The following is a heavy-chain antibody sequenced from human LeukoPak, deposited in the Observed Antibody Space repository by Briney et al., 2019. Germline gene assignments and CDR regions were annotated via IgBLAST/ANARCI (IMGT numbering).Heavy chain of an antibody. J-gene: IGHJ5*02. V-gene: IGHV3-23*01. CDR2: ISGSGGST. D-gene: IGHD6-13*01. Sequence: GSLRLSCAASGFTFSSYAMSWVRQAPGKGLEWVSAISGSGGSTYYADSVKGRFTISRDNSKNTLYLQMNSLRAEDTAVYYCARDRSVFGSSWYWFDPWGQGTLVTVSS. CDR1: GFTFSSYA. CDR3: ARDRSVFGSSWYWFDP.